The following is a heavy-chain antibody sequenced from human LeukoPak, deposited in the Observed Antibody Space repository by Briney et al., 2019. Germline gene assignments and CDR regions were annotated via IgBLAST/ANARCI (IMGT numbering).Heavy chain of an antibody. CDR2: INHSGST. V-gene: IGHV4-34*01. CDR1: GGSFSGYY. D-gene: IGHD3-10*01. J-gene: IGHJ6*04. CDR3: ARGLYYYGSGSYYSPPWYYYYGMDV. Sequence: SETLSLTCAVYGGSFSGYYWSWIRKPPGKGLEWIGEINHSGSTNYNPSLKSRVTISVDTSKNQFSLKLSSVTAADTAVYYCARGLYYYGSGSYYSPPWYYYYGMDVWGKGTTVTVSS.